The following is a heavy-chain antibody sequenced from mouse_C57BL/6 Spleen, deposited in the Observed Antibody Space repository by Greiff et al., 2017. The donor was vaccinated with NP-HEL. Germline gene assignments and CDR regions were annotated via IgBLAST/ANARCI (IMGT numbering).Heavy chain of an antibody. V-gene: IGHV5-16*01. CDR3: ARDEAYYSNYGNAMDY. J-gene: IGHJ4*01. D-gene: IGHD2-5*01. Sequence: EVQRVESEGGLVQPGSSMKLSCTASGFTFSDYYMAWVRQVPEKGLEWVANINYDGSSTYYLDSLKSRFIISRDNAKNILYLQMSSLKSEDTATYYCARDEAYYSNYGNAMDYWGQGTSVTVSS. CDR1: GFTFSDYY. CDR2: INYDGSST.